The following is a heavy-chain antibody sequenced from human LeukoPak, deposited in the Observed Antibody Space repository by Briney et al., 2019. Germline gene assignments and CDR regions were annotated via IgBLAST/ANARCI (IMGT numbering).Heavy chain of an antibody. J-gene: IGHJ4*02. CDR1: GFTFSSYW. CDR2: IKQDGSEK. Sequence: GGSLRLSCAASGFTFSSYWMSWVRQAPGKGLEWVANIKQDGSEKYYVDSVKGRFTISRDNAKNSLYLQMNSLRAEDTAVYYCARDGGRWLQSYYFDYWGQGTLVTVSS. CDR3: ARDGGRWLQSYYFDY. D-gene: IGHD5-24*01. V-gene: IGHV3-7*01.